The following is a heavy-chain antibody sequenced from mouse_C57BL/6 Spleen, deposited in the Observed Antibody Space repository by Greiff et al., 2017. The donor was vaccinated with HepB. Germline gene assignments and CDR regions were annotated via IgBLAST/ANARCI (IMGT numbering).Heavy chain of an antibody. CDR1: GYTFTVYE. Sequence: QVQLQQSGAELVRPGASVTLSCKASGYTFTVYEMHWVKQTPVHGLEWIGAIDPETGGTAYNQKFKGKAILTADKSSSTAYMELRSLTSEDSAVYYCTRSGSSYGSSPYWYFDVWGTGTTVTVSS. D-gene: IGHD1-1*01. J-gene: IGHJ1*03. CDR3: TRSGSSYGSSPYWYFDV. CDR2: IDPETGGT. V-gene: IGHV1-15*01.